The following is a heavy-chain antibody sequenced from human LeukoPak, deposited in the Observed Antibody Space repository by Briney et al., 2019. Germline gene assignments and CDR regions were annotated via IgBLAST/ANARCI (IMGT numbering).Heavy chain of an antibody. D-gene: IGHD2-2*01. Sequence: PGGPLGFSCAAPGFTVVENSMSGVGRAPGKGLDGVQVFFSGGTTYSADSVKGRFTISRDNSKNTLYLQMNSLRAEDTAVYYCARARYCSSTSCPNNWFDPWGQGTLVTVSS. J-gene: IGHJ5*02. CDR2: FFSGGTT. CDR3: ARARYCSSTSCPNNWFDP. V-gene: IGHV3-53*01. CDR1: GFTVVENS.